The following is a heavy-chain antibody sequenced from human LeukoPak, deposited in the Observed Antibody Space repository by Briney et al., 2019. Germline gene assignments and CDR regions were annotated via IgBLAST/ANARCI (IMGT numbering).Heavy chain of an antibody. Sequence: GGSLRLSCVASGFTLSSYWMSWVRQAPGKGLEWVANIREDGNEKYYVDSVKGRFTISRDNAKNSLWLQMNSLRAEDTAVYYCATSSGWRFDYWGQGALVAVSS. J-gene: IGHJ4*02. CDR2: IREDGNEK. CDR1: GFTLSSYW. D-gene: IGHD3-22*01. CDR3: ATSSGWRFDY. V-gene: IGHV3-7*01.